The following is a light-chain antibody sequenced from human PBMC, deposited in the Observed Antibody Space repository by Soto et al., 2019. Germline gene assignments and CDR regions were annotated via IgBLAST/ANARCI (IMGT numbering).Light chain of an antibody. CDR2: STN. V-gene: IGLV8-61*01. CDR3: VLYMGSGISV. Sequence: QTVVTQEPSFSVSPGGTVTLTCGLSSGPVSTSNYPSWYQQTPGQAPRTLIYSTNTRSSGVPDRFSGSILGNKAALTITGAQADDESDYYCVLYMGSGISVFGTGTKVTVL. CDR1: SGPVSTSNY. J-gene: IGLJ1*01.